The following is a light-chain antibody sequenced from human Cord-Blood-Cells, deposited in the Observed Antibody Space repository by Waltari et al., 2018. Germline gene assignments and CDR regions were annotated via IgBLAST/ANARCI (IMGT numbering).Light chain of an antibody. Sequence: SYELTQPTSVSVSPGQTASITCSGDQLGAKYACWYQQQPGQSPVQVSYQDSKRPSVVPGQVSGDNSGNTASLTISGTQAMNEGDYCCQACDSSTVIFGAGTKLTVL. CDR3: QACDSSTVI. J-gene: IGLJ2*01. CDR1: QLGAKY. CDR2: QDS. V-gene: IGLV3-1*01.